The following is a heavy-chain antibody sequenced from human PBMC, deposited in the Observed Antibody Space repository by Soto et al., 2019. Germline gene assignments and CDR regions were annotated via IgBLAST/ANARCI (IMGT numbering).Heavy chain of an antibody. Sequence: QVQLVQSGAEVKKPGSSVKVSCKASGGTFSSYAISWVRQAPGQGLEWMGGIIPIFGTANYAQKFQGRGTITADESTSTAYMELSSLRSEDTAVYYCASAVYGAGSYYSSPYYGMDVWGQGTTVTVSS. J-gene: IGHJ6*02. CDR2: IIPIFGTA. V-gene: IGHV1-69*12. CDR1: GGTFSSYA. D-gene: IGHD3-10*01. CDR3: ASAVYGAGSYYSSPYYGMDV.